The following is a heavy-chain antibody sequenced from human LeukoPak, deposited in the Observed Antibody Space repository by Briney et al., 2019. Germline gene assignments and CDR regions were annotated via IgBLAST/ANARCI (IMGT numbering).Heavy chain of an antibody. D-gene: IGHD3-3*01. V-gene: IGHV3-23*01. CDR2: ISGSGGST. J-gene: IGHJ5*02. Sequence: PGGSLRLSCAASGFTFSSYAMSWVRQAPGKGLEWVSAISGSGGSTYYADSVKGRFTISRDNSKNTLYRQMNSLRAEDTAVYYCAKGPFYDFWSGYYDWFDPWGQGTLVTVSS. CDR3: AKGPFYDFWSGYYDWFDP. CDR1: GFTFSSYA.